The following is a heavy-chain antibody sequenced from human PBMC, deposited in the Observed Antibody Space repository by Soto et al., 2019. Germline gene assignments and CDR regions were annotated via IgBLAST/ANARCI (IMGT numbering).Heavy chain of an antibody. CDR1: GGSISSYY. V-gene: IGHV4-59*01. CDR3: ARDLMITFGGVITNWFDP. CDR2: IYYSGST. J-gene: IGHJ5*02. D-gene: IGHD3-16*02. Sequence: SETLSLTCTVSGGSISSYYWSWIRQPPGKGLEWIGYIYYSGSTNYNPSLKSRVTISVDTSKNQFSLKLSSVTAADTAVYYCARDLMITFGGVITNWFDPWGQGTLVTVSS.